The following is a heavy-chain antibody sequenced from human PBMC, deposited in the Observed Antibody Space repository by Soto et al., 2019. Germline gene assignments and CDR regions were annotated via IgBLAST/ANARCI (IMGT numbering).Heavy chain of an antibody. V-gene: IGHV3-7*03. CDR2: IKQDGSEK. CDR1: GFTSRNYW. D-gene: IGHD6-6*01. CDR3: AREYSNSPEAFDY. Sequence: PGGSLRLSCAASGFTSRNYWMSWVRQAPGKGLEWVANIKQDGSEKFYVDSVKGRFTISRDNPKNSLYLQMNSLRAEDTAVYYCAREYSNSPEAFDYWGQGALVTVSS. J-gene: IGHJ4*02.